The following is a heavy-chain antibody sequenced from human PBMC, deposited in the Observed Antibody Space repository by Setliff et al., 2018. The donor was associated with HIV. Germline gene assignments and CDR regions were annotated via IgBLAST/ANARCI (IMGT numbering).Heavy chain of an antibody. CDR1: GDTFTTYA. CDR2: INAGHGDT. CDR3: AIGSSNWPHRPNNYYFDY. J-gene: IGHJ4*02. Sequence: GASVKVSCKASGDTFTTYALHWVRQAPGQRLAGMGWINAGHGDTKSSQKFQGRVTITRDTSASTAYMELSSLRSEDTGVYYCAIGSSNWPHRPNNYYFDYWGQGTPVTVSS. D-gene: IGHD6-13*01. V-gene: IGHV1-3*01.